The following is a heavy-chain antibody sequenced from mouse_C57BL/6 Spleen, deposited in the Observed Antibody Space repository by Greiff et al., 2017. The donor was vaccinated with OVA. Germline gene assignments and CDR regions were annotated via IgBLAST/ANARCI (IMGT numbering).Heavy chain of an antibody. CDR3: ARWYSNHWYFDV. J-gene: IGHJ1*03. Sequence: EVKLMESGGGLVQPGGCLSLSCASSGFTFTDYYMSWVRQPPGKALEWLGFIRNKANGYTTEYSASVKGRFTISRDNSQSILYLQMNALRAEDSATYYCARWYSNHWYFDVWGTGTTVTVSS. CDR1: GFTFTDYY. CDR2: IRNKANGYTT. V-gene: IGHV7-3*01. D-gene: IGHD2-5*01.